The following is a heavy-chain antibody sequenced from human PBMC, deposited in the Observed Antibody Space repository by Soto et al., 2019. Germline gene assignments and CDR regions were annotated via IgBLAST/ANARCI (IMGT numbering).Heavy chain of an antibody. V-gene: IGHV4-34*01. D-gene: IGHD6-19*01. CDR3: ARADGSGWYY. CDR1: GGSFSGYY. Sequence: SETLSLTCAVYGGSFSGYYWSWIRQPPGKGLEWIGEINHSGSTNYNPSLKSRVTISVDTSKNQFSLKLSSVTAADTAVYYCARADGSGWYYWGQGTLVTVSS. CDR2: INHSGST. J-gene: IGHJ4*02.